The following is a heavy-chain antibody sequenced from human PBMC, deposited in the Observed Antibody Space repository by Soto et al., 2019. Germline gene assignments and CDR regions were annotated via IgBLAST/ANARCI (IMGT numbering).Heavy chain of an antibody. CDR3: ARVSTGTIGYYFDY. CDR2: IIPIFGTA. D-gene: IGHD1-7*01. CDR1: GGTFSSYA. V-gene: IGHV1-69*01. Sequence: QVQLVQSGAEVKKPGSSVKVPCKASGGTFSSYAISWVRQAPGQGLEWMGGIIPIFGTANYAQKFQGRVTITADESTSTAYMELSSLRSEDTAVYYCARVSTGTIGYYFDYWGQGTLVTVSS. J-gene: IGHJ4*02.